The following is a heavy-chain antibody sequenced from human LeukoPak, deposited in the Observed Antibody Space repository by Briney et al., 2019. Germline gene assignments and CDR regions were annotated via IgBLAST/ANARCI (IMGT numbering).Heavy chain of an antibody. D-gene: IGHD1-14*01. J-gene: IGHJ4*02. CDR1: GFTLSTYW. Sequence: GGSLRLSCAASGFTLSTYWMSWVRQVPGKGLEWVANIKQDGSEKYYVDSVKGRFTISRDNAKNSLYLLMNTLRAEDTAVYFCARGAPYRDSDDYWGQGTLVTVSS. V-gene: IGHV3-7*05. CDR3: ARGAPYRDSDDY. CDR2: IKQDGSEK.